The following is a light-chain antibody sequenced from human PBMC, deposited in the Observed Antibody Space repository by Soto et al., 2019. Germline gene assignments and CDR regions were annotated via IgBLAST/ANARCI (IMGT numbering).Light chain of an antibody. CDR1: SSDVGGYNY. Sequence: QSALTQPRSVSGSPGQSVTISCSGTSSDVGGYNYVSWYQQHPGKAPKLMIYGVTKRPSGVPDRFSASKSGNTASLTISGLQAEDEADYYCCSYAGGHTWVFGGGTKLTVL. V-gene: IGLV2-11*01. CDR3: CSYAGGHTWV. J-gene: IGLJ3*02. CDR2: GVT.